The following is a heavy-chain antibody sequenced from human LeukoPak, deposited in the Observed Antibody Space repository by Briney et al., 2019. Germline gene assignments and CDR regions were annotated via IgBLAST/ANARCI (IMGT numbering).Heavy chain of an antibody. J-gene: IGHJ4*02. CDR3: ARSTVVRTLLGY. Sequence: SETPSLTCTVCGDSIISDYWSCLRQPLREGLQWIGYIYNSGSTNYNPSLKSRVTISVDTSKNQFSLKLRSVTAADTAVYYCARSTVVRTLLGYWGQGTLVTVSS. CDR1: GDSIISDY. CDR2: IYNSGST. D-gene: IGHD4-23*01. V-gene: IGHV4-59*01.